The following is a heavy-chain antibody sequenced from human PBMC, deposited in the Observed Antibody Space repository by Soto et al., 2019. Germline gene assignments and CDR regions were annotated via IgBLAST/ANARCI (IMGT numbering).Heavy chain of an antibody. J-gene: IGHJ6*02. CDR1: GGSISSGGYY. CDR2: IYYSGST. Sequence: QVQLQESGPGLVKPSQTLSLTCTVSGGSISSGGYYWSWIRQHPGKDLEWIGYIYYSGSTYYNPSPMSRVTISVDTSKNQFSLKLRSVTAAVTAGYSCAKVCCGDCHNGMDVWGQGITVTVSS. CDR3: AKVCCGDCHNGMDV. V-gene: IGHV4-31*03. D-gene: IGHD2-21*02.